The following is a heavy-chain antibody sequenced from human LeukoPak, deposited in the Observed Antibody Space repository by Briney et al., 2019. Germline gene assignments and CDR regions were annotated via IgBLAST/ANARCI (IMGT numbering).Heavy chain of an antibody. CDR2: IQISGST. Sequence: PSETLSLTCTVSGDSITRGTYYLNWIRQPAGKGLEWMGRIQISGSTNYNPSLKSRLTISVDTSKNQFSLKLSSVTAADTAVYYCARVDRGYCSGGNWGYYFDYWGQGTPVTVSS. J-gene: IGHJ4*02. CDR1: GDSITRGTYY. D-gene: IGHD2-15*01. CDR3: ARVDRGYCSGGNWGYYFDY. V-gene: IGHV4-61*02.